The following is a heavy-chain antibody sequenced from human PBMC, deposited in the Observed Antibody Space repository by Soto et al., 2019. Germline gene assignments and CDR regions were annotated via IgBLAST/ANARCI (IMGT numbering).Heavy chain of an antibody. Sequence: ESGPTLVNPTQTLTLTSTFSAFSLSTSGVGLGWIRQPPGKALDSLALIYSDDDKRYSPSLKSRLTITKDTSKNQVVLTMTNMDPVDTATYYCAHRPSYCSGGSCYSGFDYWGQGTLVTVSS. V-gene: IGHV2-5*02. D-gene: IGHD2-15*01. CDR1: AFSLSTSGVG. J-gene: IGHJ4*02. CDR3: AHRPSYCSGGSCYSGFDY. CDR2: IYSDDDK.